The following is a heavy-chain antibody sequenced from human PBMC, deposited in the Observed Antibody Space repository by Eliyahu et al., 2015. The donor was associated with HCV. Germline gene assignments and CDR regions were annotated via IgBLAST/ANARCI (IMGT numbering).Heavy chain of an antibody. V-gene: IGHV1-46*01. CDR3: MREADGGKFDY. Sequence: QVQLVQSGAEVEKPGASVRVSCRTSGYAFTNFYMHWVRQAPGQGPEWVGMISPVNSDTIYGQNFRGRVTMTRDVSTRTVYMDLSRLRFEDTAVYYCMREADGGKFDYWGLGTLVTVSS. D-gene: IGHD4-23*01. CDR1: GYAFTNFY. J-gene: IGHJ4*02. CDR2: ISPVNSDT.